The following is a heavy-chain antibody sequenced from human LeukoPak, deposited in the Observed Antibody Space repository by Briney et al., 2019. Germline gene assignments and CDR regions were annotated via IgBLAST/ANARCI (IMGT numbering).Heavy chain of an antibody. Sequence: SETLSLTRTASGGSISNYYWTWIRQPAGKGLEWIGRISTSGNTYYNPSLKSRLTMSVDTFKNQFSLKLSSVTAADTAVYYCARGTKYCSGHSCQNWFDPWRQGTLVTVSP. CDR3: ARGTKYCSGHSCQNWFDP. CDR1: GGSISNYY. J-gene: IGHJ5*02. V-gene: IGHV4-4*07. D-gene: IGHD2-15*01. CDR2: ISTSGNT.